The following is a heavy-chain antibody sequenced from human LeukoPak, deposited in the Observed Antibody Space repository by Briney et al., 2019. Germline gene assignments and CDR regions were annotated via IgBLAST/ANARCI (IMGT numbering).Heavy chain of an antibody. CDR3: VKGPYSSGRLYFDY. Sequence: GGSLRLSCSASGFTFSSYAMHLVRQAPGKGLEYVSAISSNGGSTYYADSVEGRFTISRDNSKNTLYLQMSSLRAEDTAVYYCVKGPYSSGRLYFDYWGQGTLVTVSS. J-gene: IGHJ4*02. V-gene: IGHV3-64D*09. CDR2: ISSNGGST. D-gene: IGHD6-19*01. CDR1: GFTFSSYA.